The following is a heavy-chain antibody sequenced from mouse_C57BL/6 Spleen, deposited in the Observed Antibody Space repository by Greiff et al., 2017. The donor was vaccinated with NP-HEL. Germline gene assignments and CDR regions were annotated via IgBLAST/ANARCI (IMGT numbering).Heavy chain of an antibody. D-gene: IGHD4-1*01. J-gene: IGHJ4*01. CDR3: APLTGTGNYYAMDY. V-gene: IGHV1-72*01. CDR2: IDPNSGGT. Sequence: QVQLQQPGAELVKPGASVKLSCKASGYTFTSYWMHWVKQRPGRGLEWIGRIDPNSGGTKYNEKFKSKATLTVDKPSSTAYMQLSSLTSEDSAVYYCAPLTGTGNYYAMDYWGQGTSVTVSS. CDR1: GYTFTSYW.